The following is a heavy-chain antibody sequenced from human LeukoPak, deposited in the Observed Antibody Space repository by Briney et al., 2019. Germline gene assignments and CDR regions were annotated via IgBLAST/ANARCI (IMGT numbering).Heavy chain of an antibody. CDR3: ARDPIAAAGSV. CDR1: GFTFSSYE. D-gene: IGHD6-13*01. V-gene: IGHV3-48*03. CDR2: ISSSGSTI. J-gene: IGHJ4*02. Sequence: TGGSLRLSCAASGFTFSSYEMNWVRQAPGKGLEWVSYISSSGSTIYYADSVKGRFTISRDNAKNSLYLQMNSLRAEDTAVYYCARDPIAAAGSVWGQGTLVTVSS.